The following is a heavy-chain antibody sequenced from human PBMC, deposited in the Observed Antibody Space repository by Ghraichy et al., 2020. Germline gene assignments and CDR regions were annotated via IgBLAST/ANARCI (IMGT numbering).Heavy chain of an antibody. Sequence: GGSLRLSCAASGFTFSSYSMNWVRQAPGKGLEWVSSISSSSSYIYYADSVKGRFTISRDNAKNSLYLQMNSLRAEDTAVYYCARVRWLRDTVFWWFDPWGQGTLVTVSS. CDR3: ARVRWLRDTVFWWFDP. CDR2: ISSSSSYI. J-gene: IGHJ5*02. V-gene: IGHV3-21*01. CDR1: GFTFSSYS. D-gene: IGHD3-3*01.